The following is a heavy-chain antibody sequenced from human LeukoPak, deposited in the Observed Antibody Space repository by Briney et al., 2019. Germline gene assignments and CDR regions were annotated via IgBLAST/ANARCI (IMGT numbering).Heavy chain of an antibody. CDR3: ARSVEGYCRGGSCYSYSYYMDV. V-gene: IGHV4-59*01. CDR1: GGSISSYY. CDR2: IYTSGST. D-gene: IGHD2-15*01. J-gene: IGHJ6*03. Sequence: SETLSLTCTVSGGSISSYYWSWIRQPPGKGLEWIGYIYTSGSTNYNPSLKSRVTISVDTSKNQFSLKLSSVTAADTAVYYCARSVEGYCRGGSCYSYSYYMDVWGKGTTVTVSS.